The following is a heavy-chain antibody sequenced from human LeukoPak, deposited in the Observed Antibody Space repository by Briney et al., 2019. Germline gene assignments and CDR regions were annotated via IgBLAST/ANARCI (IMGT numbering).Heavy chain of an antibody. V-gene: IGHV3-30*18. CDR3: AKEFGGSYYH. J-gene: IGHJ4*02. CDR2: ISYDGSNK. Sequence: GGSLRLSCAASGFTFSSYGMHWVRQAPGKGLEWVAVISYDGSNKYYADSVKGRFTISRDNSKNTLCLQMNSLRAEDTAVYYCAKEFGGSYYHWGQGTLVTVSS. CDR1: GFTFSSYG. D-gene: IGHD1-26*01.